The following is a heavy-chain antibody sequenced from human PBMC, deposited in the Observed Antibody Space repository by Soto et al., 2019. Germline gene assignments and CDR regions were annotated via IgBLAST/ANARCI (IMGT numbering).Heavy chain of an antibody. J-gene: IGHJ6*02. CDR1: GFTFSSYG. D-gene: IGHD6-13*01. CDR2: IWYDGSNK. Sequence: PGGSLRLSCVASGFTFSSYGMHWVRQAPGKGLEWVAVIWYDGSNKYYADSVKGRFTISRDNSKNTLYLRMNSLRAEDTAVYYCAREGYSPRVDYYYGMDVWGQGTTVTVS. CDR3: AREGYSPRVDYYYGMDV. V-gene: IGHV3-33*01.